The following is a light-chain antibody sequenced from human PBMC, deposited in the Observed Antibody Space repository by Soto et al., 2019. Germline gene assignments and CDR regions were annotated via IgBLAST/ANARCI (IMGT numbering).Light chain of an antibody. CDR3: QQYNGYYLT. Sequence: DIQMAQSPSSLSASVGDRITITCRASQSISRYLNWYQHKPGKAPKLLINAASSLERGVPSRFSGGGSGTDFTLNISSLQPEDFETYYCQQYNGYYLTFGQGTKVDLK. CDR1: QSISRY. CDR2: AAS. V-gene: IGKV1-5*01. J-gene: IGKJ1*01.